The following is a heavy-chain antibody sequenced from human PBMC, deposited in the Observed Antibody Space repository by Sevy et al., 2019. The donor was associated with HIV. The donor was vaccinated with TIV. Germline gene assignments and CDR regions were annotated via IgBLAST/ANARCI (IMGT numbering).Heavy chain of an antibody. V-gene: IGHV3-30-3*01. J-gene: IGHJ6*02. CDR1: GFTFSSYA. CDR2: ISYDGSNK. Sequence: GGSLRLSCAASGFTFSSYAMHWVRQAPGKGLEWVAVISYDGSNKYYADSVKGRFTISRDNSKNTLYLQMNSLRAEDTAVYYCARVPLRYFDWLLRPDYGMDVWGQGTTVTVSS. CDR3: ARVPLRYFDWLLRPDYGMDV. D-gene: IGHD3-9*01.